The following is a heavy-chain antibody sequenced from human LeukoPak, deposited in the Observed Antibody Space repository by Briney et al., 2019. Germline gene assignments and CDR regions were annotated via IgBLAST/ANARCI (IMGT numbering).Heavy chain of an antibody. D-gene: IGHD4-17*01. CDR1: GYTLTGYY. Sequence: ASVKVSCKAPGYTLTGYYMHWVPQAPGQGLECMGCINPNSGGTNYAQKFQGRVTMTRDTSISTAYMELSRLRSDDTAVYYCARGRTVTVYYYYYMDVWGKGTTVTVSS. V-gene: IGHV1-2*02. CDR3: ARGRTVTVYYYYYMDV. CDR2: INPNSGGT. J-gene: IGHJ6*03.